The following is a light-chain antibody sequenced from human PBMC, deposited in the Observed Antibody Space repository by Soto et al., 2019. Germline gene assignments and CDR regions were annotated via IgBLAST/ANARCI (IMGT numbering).Light chain of an antibody. CDR1: ISDVGSYTY. Sequence: QSVLTQPASVSGSPRPSITISCTGAISDVGSYTYVSWYQQHPGKAPKLMIYEVNNRPSGVSNRFSGSKSGNTASLTISGLQAEDEADYYCSSYTSSSTIYVFGTGTKVTVL. CDR2: EVN. V-gene: IGLV2-14*01. CDR3: SSYTSSSTIYV. J-gene: IGLJ1*01.